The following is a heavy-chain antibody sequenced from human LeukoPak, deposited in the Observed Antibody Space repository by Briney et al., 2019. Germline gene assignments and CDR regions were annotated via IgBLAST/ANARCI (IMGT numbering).Heavy chain of an antibody. CDR1: GYTFTSYD. CDR3: ARSLITMIVVALDI. J-gene: IGHJ3*02. D-gene: IGHD3-22*01. Sequence: ASVKVSCKASGYTFTSYDINWVRQATGQGLEWMGWMNPNSGNTGYAQKFQDRVTMTRNTSISTAYMELSSLRSEDTAVYYCARSLITMIVVALDIWGQGTMVTVSS. V-gene: IGHV1-8*01. CDR2: MNPNSGNT.